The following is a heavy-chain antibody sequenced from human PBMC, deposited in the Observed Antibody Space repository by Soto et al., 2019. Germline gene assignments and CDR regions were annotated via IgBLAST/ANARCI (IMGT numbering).Heavy chain of an antibody. CDR1: GFAFSSSSFG. CDR2: IGYDGSTK. V-gene: IGHV3-33*01. J-gene: IGHJ4*02. Sequence: VQLVESGGGVVQPGRSLRLSCAASGFAFSSSSFGMHWVRQAPGKGLEWVAVIGYDGSTKYYGDSVKGRFTISRDSSKNTMYLQMDSLRAEDTAVYYCARYCSGGSCYGGGLDYWGQGTLVTVSS. D-gene: IGHD2-15*01. CDR3: ARYCSGGSCYGGGLDY.